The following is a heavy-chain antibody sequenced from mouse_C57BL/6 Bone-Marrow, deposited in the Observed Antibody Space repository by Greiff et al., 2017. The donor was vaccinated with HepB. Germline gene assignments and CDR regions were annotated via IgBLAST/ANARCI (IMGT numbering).Heavy chain of an antibody. CDR1: GFTFSDYG. V-gene: IGHV5-17*01. Sequence: EVKLMESGGGLVKPGGSLKLSCAASGFTFSDYGMHWVRQAPEKGLEWVAYISSGSSTNYYADTVKGRFTISRDNAKNTLFLQMTSLRSEDTAMYYCAVLLWYFDVWGTGTTVTVSS. CDR2: ISSGSSTN. CDR3: AVLLWYFDV. D-gene: IGHD1-1*01. J-gene: IGHJ1*03.